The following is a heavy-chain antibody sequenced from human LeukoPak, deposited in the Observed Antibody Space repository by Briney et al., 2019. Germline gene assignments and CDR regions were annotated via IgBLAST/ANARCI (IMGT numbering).Heavy chain of an antibody. D-gene: IGHD6-13*01. J-gene: IGHJ4*02. V-gene: IGHV3-66*01. CDR2: IYSGGST. CDR1: GFTVSSNY. Sequence: GGSLRLSCAASGFTVSSNYMSWVRQAPGKGLEWVSVIYSGGSTYYADSVKGRFTISRDNSKNTLYLQMNSLRAEDTAVYYCARYSSSWYYFDYWGQGTLVTVSS. CDR3: ARYSSSWYYFDY.